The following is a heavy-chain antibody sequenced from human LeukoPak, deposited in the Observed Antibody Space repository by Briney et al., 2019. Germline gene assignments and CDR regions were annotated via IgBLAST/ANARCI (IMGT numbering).Heavy chain of an antibody. CDR1: GFTFSSYG. CDR3: ARDPLQQLVNQIDY. J-gene: IGHJ4*02. Sequence: PGGSLRLSCAASGFTFSSYGMSWVRQAPGKGLEWVSAISGSGGSTYYADSVKGRFTISRDNSKNTLYLQMNSLRAEDTAVYYCARDPLQQLVNQIDYWGQGTLVTVSS. D-gene: IGHD6-13*01. CDR2: ISGSGGST. V-gene: IGHV3-23*01.